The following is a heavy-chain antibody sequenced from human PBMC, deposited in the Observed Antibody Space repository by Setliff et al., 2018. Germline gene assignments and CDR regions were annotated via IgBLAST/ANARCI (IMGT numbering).Heavy chain of an antibody. J-gene: IGHJ6*02. D-gene: IGHD3-22*01. Sequence: LRLSCAASGFTFRSYWMSWVRQAPGKGLEWVANIKQDESEKYCVDSVKGRFTISRDNAKNSLYLQMNSLRAEDTAVYYCARDVRVYDSSGYYYYYGMDVWGQGTTVTVSS. CDR2: IKQDESEK. V-gene: IGHV3-7*01. CDR3: ARDVRVYDSSGYYYYYGMDV. CDR1: GFTFRSYW.